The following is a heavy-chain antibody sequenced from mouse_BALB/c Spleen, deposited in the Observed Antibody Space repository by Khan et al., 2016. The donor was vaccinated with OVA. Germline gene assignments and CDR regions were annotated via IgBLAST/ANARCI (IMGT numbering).Heavy chain of an antibody. CDR1: GYTFTTYW. Sequence: VQLQQSGAELAKPGASVKMSCKASGYTFTTYWMHWVKQRPGQGLEWIGYINHTSGFTDYNQKFKDKATLTADKSSSTAYMQLSSRTSDDSAVYYCARDRIDYWGQGTTLTVSS. CDR2: INHTSGFT. CDR3: ARDRIDY. V-gene: IGHV1-7*01. J-gene: IGHJ2*01.